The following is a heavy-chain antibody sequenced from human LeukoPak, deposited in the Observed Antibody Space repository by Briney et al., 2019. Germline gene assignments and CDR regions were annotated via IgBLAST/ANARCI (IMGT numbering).Heavy chain of an antibody. V-gene: IGHV3-74*03. CDR3: ARDWYHAIDY. D-gene: IGHD1-14*01. CDR1: GFTVSSNY. Sequence: PGGSLRLSCAASGFTVSSNYMSWVRQAPGKGLVWVARITSDGFSTTYAESVKGRFTISRDNAKNTLYLQMNSLRVEDTAIYYCARDWYHAIDYWGQGALVTVSS. CDR2: ITSDGFST. J-gene: IGHJ4*02.